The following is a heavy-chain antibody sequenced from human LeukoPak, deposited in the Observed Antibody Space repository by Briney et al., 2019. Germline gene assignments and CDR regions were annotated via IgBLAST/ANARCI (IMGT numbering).Heavy chain of an antibody. V-gene: IGHV1-69*02. CDR1: GGTFSSNT. Sequence: GSSVKVSCKASGGTFSSNTISWVRQAPGQGLEWMGRIIPILGIANYAQKFQGRVTITADKSTSTAYMELSSLRSEDTAVYYCASLPLGIAAAGTDYWGQGTLVTVSS. D-gene: IGHD6-13*01. CDR2: IIPILGIA. CDR3: ASLPLGIAAAGTDY. J-gene: IGHJ4*02.